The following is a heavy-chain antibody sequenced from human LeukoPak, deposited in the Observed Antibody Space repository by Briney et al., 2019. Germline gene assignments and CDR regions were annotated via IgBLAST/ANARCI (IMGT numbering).Heavy chain of an antibody. CDR1: GYTFTSYG. D-gene: IGHD6-13*01. J-gene: IGHJ6*02. V-gene: IGHV1-18*01. CDR3: ARFGSSWYYYGMDV. Sequence: ASVKVSCKASGYTFTSYGISWVRQAPGHGLEWMGWISAYNGNTNYAQKLQGRVTMTTDTSTSTAYMELRSLRSDDTAVYYCARFGSSWYYYGMDVWGQGTTVTVSS. CDR2: ISAYNGNT.